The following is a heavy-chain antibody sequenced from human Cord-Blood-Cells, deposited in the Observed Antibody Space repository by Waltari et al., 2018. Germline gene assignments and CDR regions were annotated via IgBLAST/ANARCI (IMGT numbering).Heavy chain of an antibody. D-gene: IGHD2-2*01. V-gene: IGHV4-34*01. Sequence: QVQLQQWGAGLLKPSETLSLTCAVYGGSFSGYYLSWIRQPPGKGLEWIGEINHSGSTNYNPSLKSRVTISVDTSKNQFSLKLSSVTAADTAVYYCARGNCSSTSCYDYWDQGTLVTVSS. CDR2: INHSGST. J-gene: IGHJ4*02. CDR1: GGSFSGYY. CDR3: ARGNCSSTSCYDY.